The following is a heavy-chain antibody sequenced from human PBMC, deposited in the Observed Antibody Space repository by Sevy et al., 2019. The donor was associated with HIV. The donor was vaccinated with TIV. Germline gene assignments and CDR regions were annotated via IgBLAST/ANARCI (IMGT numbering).Heavy chain of an antibody. Sequence: ASVKVSCKASGGTFSSYAISWERQAPGRGLEWMGGIIPIFDTANYAQKFQGRVTITADESTSTAYMELSSLRSEDTAVYYCARDAARDGYGYWGQGTLVTVSS. D-gene: IGHD5-12*01. J-gene: IGHJ4*02. CDR2: IIPIFDTA. CDR3: ARDAARDGYGY. V-gene: IGHV1-69*13. CDR1: GGTFSSYA.